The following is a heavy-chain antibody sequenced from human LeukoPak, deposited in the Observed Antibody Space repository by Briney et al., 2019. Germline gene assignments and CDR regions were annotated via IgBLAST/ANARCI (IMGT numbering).Heavy chain of an antibody. Sequence: SETLSLTCTVSGGSISSYYWSWIRQPPGKGLEWIGYIYYSGGTNYNPSLKSRVTISVDTSKNQFSLKLSSVTAADTAVYYCARGSDSSGYSTFAYWGQGTLVTVSS. J-gene: IGHJ4*02. D-gene: IGHD3-22*01. CDR3: ARGSDSSGYSTFAY. CDR2: IYYSGGT. CDR1: GGSISSYY. V-gene: IGHV4-59*01.